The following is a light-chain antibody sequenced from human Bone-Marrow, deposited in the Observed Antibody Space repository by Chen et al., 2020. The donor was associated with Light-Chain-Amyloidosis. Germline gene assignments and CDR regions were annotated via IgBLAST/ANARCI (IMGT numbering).Light chain of an antibody. J-gene: IGKJ4*01. CDR3: QQYGTSPLT. CDR2: GSS. Sequence: DIVFTQSPGTLSLSPGEGANLSCRASQTISINYLTWYQQKFGQAHRLLIYGSSSRATGIPDRFTGSGSGTDFTLTINRLEPEDFAMYYCQQYGTSPLTFGGGTKVEIK. CDR1: QTISINY. V-gene: IGKV3-20*01.